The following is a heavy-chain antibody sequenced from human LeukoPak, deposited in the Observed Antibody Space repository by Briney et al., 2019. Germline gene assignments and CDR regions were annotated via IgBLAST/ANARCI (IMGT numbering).Heavy chain of an antibody. D-gene: IGHD2-8*02. V-gene: IGHV1-46*01. CDR3: ARDPGSGGVGHYYYYMDV. CDR2: ITTSSGAT. Sequence: ASVKVSCKASGYPFSSFFIHWVRQAPGQGLEWMGVITTSSGATSYPLKFQGRVTITRDTSTSTVYMEVSSLRSDDTGVYYCARDPGSGGVGHYYYYMDVWDTGTTVTVSS. J-gene: IGHJ6*03. CDR1: GYPFSSFF.